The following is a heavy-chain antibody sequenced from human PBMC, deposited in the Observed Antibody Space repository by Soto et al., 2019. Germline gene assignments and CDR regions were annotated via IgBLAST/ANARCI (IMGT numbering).Heavy chain of an antibody. Sequence: ASVKVSCKASGYTFTSYAMHWVRQAPGQRLEWMGWINAGNGNTKYSQKFQGRVTITRDTSASTAYMELSSLRSEDTAVYYCARGKRGIAAAGTAPDYWGQGTLVTVSS. J-gene: IGHJ4*02. D-gene: IGHD6-13*01. CDR3: ARGKRGIAAAGTAPDY. CDR2: INAGNGNT. V-gene: IGHV1-3*01. CDR1: GYTFTSYA.